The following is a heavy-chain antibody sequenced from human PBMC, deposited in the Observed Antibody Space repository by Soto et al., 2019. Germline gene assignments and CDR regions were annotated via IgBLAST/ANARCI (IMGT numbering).Heavy chain of an antibody. J-gene: IGHJ4*02. D-gene: IGHD2-2*01. CDR1: GGSISSGGYY. CDR3: ARDRRGYCISTGCLFFDY. CDR2: IYYSGST. Sequence: PSETLSLTCTVSGGSISSGGYYWSWIRQHPGKGLEWIGYIYYSGSTYYNPSLKSRVTISVDTSKNQFSLKLSSVTAADTAVYYCARDRRGYCISTGCLFFDYGGQGTRVTVSS. V-gene: IGHV4-31*03.